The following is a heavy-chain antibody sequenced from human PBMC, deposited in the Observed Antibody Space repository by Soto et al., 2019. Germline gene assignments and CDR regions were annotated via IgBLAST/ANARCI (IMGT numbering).Heavy chain of an antibody. CDR1: GFTFSSYA. J-gene: IGHJ3*02. V-gene: IGHV3-23*01. CDR2: ISGSGGST. CDR3: AGMEDIVVVPAAMGAFDI. D-gene: IGHD2-2*01. Sequence: LRLSCAASGFTFSSYAMSWVRQAPGKGLEWVSAISGSGGSTYYADSVKGRSTISRDNSKNTLYLQMNSLRAEDTAVYYCAGMEDIVVVPAAMGAFDIWGQGTMVTVSS.